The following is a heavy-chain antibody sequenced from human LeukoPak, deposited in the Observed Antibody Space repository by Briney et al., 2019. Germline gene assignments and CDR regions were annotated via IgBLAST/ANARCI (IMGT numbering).Heavy chain of an antibody. D-gene: IGHD1-26*01. CDR2: IYPGDSDT. V-gene: IGHV5-51*01. J-gene: IGHJ4*02. CDR1: GYSFTSYW. Sequence: GESLKISCKGSGYSFTSYWIGWVRQMPGKGLEWMGIIYPGDSDTRYSPSFQGQVTISAGKSISTAYLQWSSLKASDTAMYYCAREGGGVIVGATYFDYWGQGTLVTVSS. CDR3: AREGGGVIVGATYFDY.